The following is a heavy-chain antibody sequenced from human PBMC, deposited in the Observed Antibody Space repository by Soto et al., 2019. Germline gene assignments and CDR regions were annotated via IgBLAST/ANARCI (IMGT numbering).Heavy chain of an antibody. D-gene: IGHD2-15*01. J-gene: IGHJ4*02. V-gene: IGHV4-34*01. CDR1: GGSFSGYY. Sequence: SETLSLTCAVYGGSFSGYYWSWIRQPPGKGLEWIGEINHSGSTNYNPSLKSRVTISVDTSKNQFSLKLSSVTAADTAVYYCARGLSPNIVVVVAATPNYFDYWGQGTLVTVSS. CDR3: ARGLSPNIVVVVAATPNYFDY. CDR2: INHSGST.